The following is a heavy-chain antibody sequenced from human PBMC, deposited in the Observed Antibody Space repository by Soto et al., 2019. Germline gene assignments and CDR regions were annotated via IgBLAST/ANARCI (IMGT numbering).Heavy chain of an antibody. J-gene: IGHJ4*02. D-gene: IGHD6-13*01. CDR2: IYYSGST. V-gene: IGHV4-59*01. CDR3: ARGEAGIAAAAYYFDY. Sequence: PSETLSLTCTVSGGSISSYYWSWIRQPPGKGLEWIGYIYYSGSTNYNPSLKSRVTISVDTSKNQFSLRLSSVTAADTAVYYCARGEAGIAAAAYYFDYWGQRTLVTVSS. CDR1: GGSISSYY.